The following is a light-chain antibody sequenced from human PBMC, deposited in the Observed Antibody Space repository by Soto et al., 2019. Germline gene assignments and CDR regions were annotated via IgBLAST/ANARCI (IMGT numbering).Light chain of an antibody. J-gene: IGLJ1*01. Sequence: QSVLTQPASVSGSPGQSITISCTGTSSDVGGYNYVSWYQLHPGKAPRLMIFDVSNRPSGVSNRFSGSKSGNTASLSISGLQAEDEADYYCSSFRTGTVYVFGTGTQLTVL. CDR1: SSDVGGYNY. CDR3: SSFRTGTVYV. CDR2: DVS. V-gene: IGLV2-14*03.